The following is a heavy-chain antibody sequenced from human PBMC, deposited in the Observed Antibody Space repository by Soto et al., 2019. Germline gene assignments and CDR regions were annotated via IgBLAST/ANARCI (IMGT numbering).Heavy chain of an antibody. J-gene: IGHJ4*02. V-gene: IGHV4-31*03. CDR3: ARGRSGDIVVVAAIDY. D-gene: IGHD2-15*01. Sequence: QVQLQESGPGLVKPSQTLSLTCSVSGGSISSGDYYWSWVRQHPGKGLEWIGYIFSSGSTYYNPSLQSRVTISVDTSKNQFSLKLSSVTAADTAVYYCARGRSGDIVVVAAIDYWGQGTLVTVSS. CDR2: IFSSGST. CDR1: GGSISSGDYY.